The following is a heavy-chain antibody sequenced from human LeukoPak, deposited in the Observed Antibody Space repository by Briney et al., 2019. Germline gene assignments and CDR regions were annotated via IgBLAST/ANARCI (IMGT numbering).Heavy chain of an antibody. D-gene: IGHD3-9*01. V-gene: IGHV4-30-2*01. J-gene: IGHJ4*02. CDR3: ARAPYDILTGYPNPNYYFDY. Sequence: SETLSLTCAVSGGSISSGGYSWSWIRQPPGKGLEWIGYIYHSGSTYCNPSLKSRVTISVDRSKNQFSLKLSSVTAADTAVYYCARAPYDILTGYPNPNYYFDYWGQGTLVTVSS. CDR1: GGSISSGGYS. CDR2: IYHSGST.